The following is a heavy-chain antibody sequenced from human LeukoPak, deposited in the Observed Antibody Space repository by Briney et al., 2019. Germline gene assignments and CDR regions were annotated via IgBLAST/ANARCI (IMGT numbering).Heavy chain of an antibody. CDR1: GFTFSSYS. V-gene: IGHV3-21*01. J-gene: IGHJ4*02. CDR2: ISASSSYI. CDR3: ARENGYYDSSGYYIDY. D-gene: IGHD3-22*01. Sequence: GGSLRLSCAASGFTFSSYSMKWVRQAPGKGPEWVSSISASSSYIYYADAVKGRFTISRDNVKNSLFLQMNSLRDEDTAVYYCARENGYYDSSGYYIDYWGQGTLVTVSS.